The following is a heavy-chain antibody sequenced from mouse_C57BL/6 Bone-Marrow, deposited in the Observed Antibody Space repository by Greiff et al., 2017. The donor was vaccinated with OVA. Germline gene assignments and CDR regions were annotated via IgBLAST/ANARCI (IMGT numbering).Heavy chain of an antibody. Sequence: ESGPGLVKPSQSLSLTCSVTGYSITSGYYWNWIRQFPGNKLEWMGYISYDGSNNYNPSLKNRISITRDTSKNQFFLKLNSVTTEDTATYYCAREDHRGYFDYWGQGTTLTVSS. V-gene: IGHV3-6*01. CDR3: AREDHRGYFDY. D-gene: IGHD3-1*01. CDR2: ISYDGSN. J-gene: IGHJ2*01. CDR1: GYSITSGYY.